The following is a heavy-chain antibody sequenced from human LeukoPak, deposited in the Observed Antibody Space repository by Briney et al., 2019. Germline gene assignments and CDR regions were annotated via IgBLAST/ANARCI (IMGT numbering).Heavy chain of an antibody. Sequence: PSETLSLTCTVSGGSISSYYWSWIRQPAGKGLEWIGSIYHSGSTYYNPSLKSRVTISVDTSKNQFSLKLSSVTAADTAVYFCARGFRGDNFDYWGQGTLVTVSS. CDR3: ARGFRGDNFDY. CDR1: GGSISSYY. J-gene: IGHJ4*02. CDR2: IYHSGST. V-gene: IGHV4-4*07. D-gene: IGHD7-27*01.